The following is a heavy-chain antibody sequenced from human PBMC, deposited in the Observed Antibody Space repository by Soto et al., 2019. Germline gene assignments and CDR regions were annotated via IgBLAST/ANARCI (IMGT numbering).Heavy chain of an antibody. D-gene: IGHD6-13*01. CDR1: GFTFSSYT. Sequence: EVQLVESGGGLVQPGGSLRLSCAASGFTFSSYTMNWVRQAPGKGLEWVSYITSSSSTIYYADSVKGRFTISRDNAENSLYLQMNSLRDEDTAVYYCARTLAAAAYYYYYGMDVWGQGTTVTVSS. CDR2: ITSSSSTI. V-gene: IGHV3-48*02. CDR3: ARTLAAAAYYYYYGMDV. J-gene: IGHJ6*02.